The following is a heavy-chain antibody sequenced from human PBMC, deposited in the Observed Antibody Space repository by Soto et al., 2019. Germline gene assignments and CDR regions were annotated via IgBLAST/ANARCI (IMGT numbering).Heavy chain of an antibody. J-gene: IGHJ6*02. CDR3: ACIFSGGYGYGFYYYGMDV. V-gene: IGHV4-59*05. D-gene: IGHD5-18*01. Sequence: SETLSQTSTDSGGPISNYSWSWIRQPPGKGVGWVGSILYSWSTYSHPSLKGRGNIIVDTSKGQFSLKVSSVTGAGKGFFYCACIFSGGYGYGFYYYGMDVWGQGTTVT. CDR2: ILYSWST. CDR1: GGPISNYS.